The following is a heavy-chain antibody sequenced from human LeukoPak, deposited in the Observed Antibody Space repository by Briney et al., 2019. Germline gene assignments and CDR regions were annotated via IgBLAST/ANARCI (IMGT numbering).Heavy chain of an antibody. CDR3: ARDGWYSSGWNAFDI. V-gene: IGHV3-21*01. CDR1: GFTFSTYR. Sequence: GWSLRLTRAASGFTFSTYRMNWVRQAPGKGLEWVSSISSSSSYIYYPDSVKGRFTISRDNAKNSLYLQMNSLRAEDTAVYYCARDGWYSSGWNAFDIWGQGTMVTVST. D-gene: IGHD6-19*01. J-gene: IGHJ3*02. CDR2: ISSSSSYI.